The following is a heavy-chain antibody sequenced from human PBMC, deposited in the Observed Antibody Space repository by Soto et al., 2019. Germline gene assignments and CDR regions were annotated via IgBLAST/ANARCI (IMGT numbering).Heavy chain of an antibody. CDR2: INPNSGGT. J-gene: IGHJ6*02. CDR3: ARDQGSSSLPYYYYGMDV. Sequence: ASVKVSCKASGYTFTGYYMHWVRQAPGQGLEWMGWINPNSGGTNYAQKFQGWVTMTRDTSISTAYMELSRLRSDDTAVYYCARDQGSSSLPYYYYGMDVWGQGTTVTVSS. D-gene: IGHD6-6*01. CDR1: GYTFTGYY. V-gene: IGHV1-2*04.